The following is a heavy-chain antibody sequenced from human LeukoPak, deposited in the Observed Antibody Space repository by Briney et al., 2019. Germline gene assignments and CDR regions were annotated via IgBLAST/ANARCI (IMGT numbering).Heavy chain of an antibody. Sequence: PGGSLRLSCAASGFTFDDYAMHWVRQAPGKGLEWVSGISRNSGSIGYADSVKGRFTISRDNAKNSLYLQMNSLRAEDTALYYCANGYSSGWSTFDYWGQGTLVTVSS. V-gene: IGHV3-9*01. D-gene: IGHD6-19*01. J-gene: IGHJ4*02. CDR2: ISRNSGSI. CDR3: ANGYSSGWSTFDY. CDR1: GFTFDDYA.